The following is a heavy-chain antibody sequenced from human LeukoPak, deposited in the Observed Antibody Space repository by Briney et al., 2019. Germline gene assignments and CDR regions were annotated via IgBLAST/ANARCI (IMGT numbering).Heavy chain of an antibody. J-gene: IGHJ6*02. CDR3: AADLRYCSTSSCYYSGMAV. V-gene: IGHV3-23*01. Sequence: GGSLRLSCAASGFTVSSNYMSWVRQAPGKGLEWLSGISGSGDSTYYAGSVKGRFTISRDNSKNTLYVQMNSLRVEDTATYYCAADLRYCSTSSCYYSGMAVWGQGTTVTVSS. D-gene: IGHD2-2*01. CDR2: ISGSGDST. CDR1: GFTVSSNY.